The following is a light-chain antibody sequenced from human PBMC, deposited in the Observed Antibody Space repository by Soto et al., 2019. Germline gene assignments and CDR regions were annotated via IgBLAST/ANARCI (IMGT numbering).Light chain of an antibody. V-gene: IGKV1-9*01. J-gene: IGKJ3*01. CDR1: QGIIDY. CDR2: GAS. Sequence: QLTQYSSSRSSKLGDRVTITCRASQGIIDYLAWYQQKPGKAPKLLSYGASPFQRGVPSRFGGSGSGTDFTLTVSSLKNEAFATYDRQQLFMYPPPFGPGTKVDIK. CDR3: QQLFMYPPP.